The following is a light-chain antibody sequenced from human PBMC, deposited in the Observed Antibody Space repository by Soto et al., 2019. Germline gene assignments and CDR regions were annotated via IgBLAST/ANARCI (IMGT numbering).Light chain of an antibody. CDR2: LNSDGSH. J-gene: IGLJ1*01. Sequence: HPVLTQSPSASASLGASVKLTCTLSSGHSSYAIAWHQQQPEKGPRYLMKLNSDGSHSKGDGIPDRFSGSSSGAERYLTISSLQSEDEADYHCQTWGTGTHVFGTGTKLTVL. CDR1: SGHSSYA. V-gene: IGLV4-69*01. CDR3: QTWGTGTHV.